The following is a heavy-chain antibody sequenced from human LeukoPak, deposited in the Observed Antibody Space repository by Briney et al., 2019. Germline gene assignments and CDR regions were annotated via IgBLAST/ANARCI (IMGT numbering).Heavy chain of an antibody. CDR3: ASPNGYYYPASFDY. CDR1: GGTFSSYA. D-gene: IGHD3-10*01. CDR2: IIPIFGTA. Sequence: GASVKVSCTASGGTFSSYAISWVRQAPGQGLEWMGGIIPIFGTANYAQKFQGRVTITADESTSTAYMELSSLRSEDTAVHYCASPNGYYYPASFDYWGQGTLVTVSS. J-gene: IGHJ4*02. V-gene: IGHV1-69*13.